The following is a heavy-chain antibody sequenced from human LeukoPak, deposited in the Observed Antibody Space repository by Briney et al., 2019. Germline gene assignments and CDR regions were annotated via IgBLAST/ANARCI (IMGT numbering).Heavy chain of an antibody. J-gene: IGHJ5*02. Sequence: SVKVSCKASGYTYTTDGISWVRQAPGQGLDWMGWIDTYSGKTNYAQKFQGRVTMTSDTSTSTAYMELRSLRSDGTAVYYCARDRGIAEADSFDPWGQGTLVTVSS. D-gene: IGHD6-13*01. CDR3: ARDRGIAEADSFDP. V-gene: IGHV1-18*01. CDR1: GYTYTTDG. CDR2: IDTYSGKT.